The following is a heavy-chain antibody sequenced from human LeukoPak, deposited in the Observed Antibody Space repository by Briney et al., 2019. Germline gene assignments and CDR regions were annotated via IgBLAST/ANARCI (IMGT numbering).Heavy chain of an antibody. CDR2: IIPIFGTA. V-gene: IGHV1-69*01. J-gene: IGHJ5*02. Sequence: SVKVSCKASGGTFSSYAISWVRQAPGQGLEWMGGIIPIFGTANYAQKFQGRVTITADESTSTAYMELSSLRSEDTAVYYCAGQAGYCSSTSCSLNWFDPWGQGTLVTVSS. CDR3: AGQAGYCSSTSCSLNWFDP. D-gene: IGHD2-2*03. CDR1: GGTFSSYA.